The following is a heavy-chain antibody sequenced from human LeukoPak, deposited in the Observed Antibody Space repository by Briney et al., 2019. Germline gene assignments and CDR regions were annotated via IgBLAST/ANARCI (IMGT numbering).Heavy chain of an antibody. CDR2: IYYSGST. CDR1: GGSISSSSYY. J-gene: IGHJ4*02. D-gene: IGHD1-26*01. V-gene: IGHV4-39*01. Sequence: SETLSLTCTVSGGSISSSSYYWGWIRQPPGKGLEWIGSIYYSGSTYYNPSLKSRVTISVDTSKNQFSLKLSSVTAADTAVYYRAREYSGSCVFDYWGQGTLVTVSS. CDR3: AREYSGSCVFDY.